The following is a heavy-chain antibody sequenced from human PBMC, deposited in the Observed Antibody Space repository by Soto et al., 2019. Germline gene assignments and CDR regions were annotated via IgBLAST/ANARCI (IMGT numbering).Heavy chain of an antibody. Sequence: QVQLQESGPGLVKPSETLSLTCTVSGGTISRYYWSWIRQPPGKGLEWIGYMYNTGSTVYNPSFKIGVTITVDPSKTQFPLKLISLTAADPAVYYCARDLWGYCVTDSSPLDAWGKGTTVTVSS. D-gene: IGHD2-21*01. CDR2: MYNTGST. V-gene: IGHV4-59*01. J-gene: IGHJ6*04. CDR1: GGTISRYY. CDR3: ARDLWGYCVTDSSPLDA.